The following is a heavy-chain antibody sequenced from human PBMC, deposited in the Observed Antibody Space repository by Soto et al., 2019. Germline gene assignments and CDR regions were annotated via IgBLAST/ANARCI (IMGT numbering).Heavy chain of an antibody. J-gene: IGHJ5*02. CDR2: IDPSDSYT. D-gene: IGHD6-13*01. Sequence: GESLKISCKGSGYSFTSYWISWVRQMPGKGLEWMGRIDPSDSYTNYSPSFQGHVTISADKSISTAYLQWSGLKASDTAMYYCAREDRSLNWFDPWGQGTLVTVSS. CDR3: AREDRSLNWFDP. V-gene: IGHV5-10-1*01. CDR1: GYSFTSYW.